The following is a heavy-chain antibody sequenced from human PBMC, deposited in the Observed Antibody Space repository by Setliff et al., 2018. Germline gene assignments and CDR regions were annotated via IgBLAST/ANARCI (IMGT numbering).Heavy chain of an antibody. V-gene: IGHV1-2*02. CDR1: GYSFIDFY. J-gene: IGHJ4*02. D-gene: IGHD3-3*01. CDR2: INPKTDYT. Sequence: ASVKVSCKTSGYSFIDFYMHWVRQAPGQGLEWIGFINPKTDYTASAQKVHGRIAMTKDASISTAYMELYNLTPDDTAVYCCARVPRLEWLLPTFDSWGQGTRVTVSS. CDR3: ARVPRLEWLLPTFDS.